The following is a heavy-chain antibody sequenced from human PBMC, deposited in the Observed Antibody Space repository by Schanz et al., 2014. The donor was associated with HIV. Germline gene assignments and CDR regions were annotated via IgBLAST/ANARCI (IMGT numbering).Heavy chain of an antibody. Sequence: QMQLVESGGGVVRPGRSLKLSCVASGFTFDNYGMHWVRQAPGKGLEWVAVMSYDGIRKNYADSLRGRFTISRDNSKNTLYLQMNSLRVEDTAVYYCVRDAAGRFSDRSPGYWGQGTPVTVS. CDR2: MSYDGIRK. J-gene: IGHJ1*01. CDR3: VRDAAGRFSDRSPGY. CDR1: GFTFDNYG. D-gene: IGHD2-15*01. V-gene: IGHV3-33*05.